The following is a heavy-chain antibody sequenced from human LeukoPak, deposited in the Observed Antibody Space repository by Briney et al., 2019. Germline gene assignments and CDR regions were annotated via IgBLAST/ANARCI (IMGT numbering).Heavy chain of an antibody. J-gene: IGHJ4*02. V-gene: IGHV3-7*04. Sequence: GASLKTSCVGSGFTFSSYWMTWGHHAPGKGLEWVANIKDDGREKYSVDSVKGRITISRDNAKILLYVKMSSFSAEDTAVYYCARAWIDYWGQGTLVTVSS. CDR3: ARAWIDY. CDR2: IKDDGREK. D-gene: IGHD1-1*01. CDR1: GFTFSSYW.